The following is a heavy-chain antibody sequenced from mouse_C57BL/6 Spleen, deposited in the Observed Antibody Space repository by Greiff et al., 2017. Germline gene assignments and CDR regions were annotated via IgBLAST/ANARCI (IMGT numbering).Heavy chain of an antibody. D-gene: IGHD1-1*01. V-gene: IGHV1-18*01. CDR1: GYTFTDYN. CDR3: ARSDLDYYGSSFDY. Sequence: EVKLQQSGPELVKPGASVKIPCKASGYTFTDYNMDWVKQSHGKSLEWIGDINPNNGGTIYNQKFKGKATLTVDKSSSTAYMELRSLTSEDTAVYYCARSDLDYYGSSFDYWGQGTTLTVSS. J-gene: IGHJ2*01. CDR2: INPNNGGT.